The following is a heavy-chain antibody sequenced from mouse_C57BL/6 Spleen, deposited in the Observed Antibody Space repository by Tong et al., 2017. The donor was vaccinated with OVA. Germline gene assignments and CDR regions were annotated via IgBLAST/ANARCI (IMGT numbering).Heavy chain of an antibody. CDR2: ISSGGSYT. D-gene: IGHD1-1*01. V-gene: IGHV5-17*03. Sequence: EVQLQESGGGLVKPGGSLKLSCAASGFTFSDYGMHWVRQAPEKGLEWVAYISSGGSYTYYPDNVKGRFTISRDNAKNNLYLQMSHLKSEDTAMYYCARVITSAYWGQGTLVTVSA. CDR3: ARVITSAY. J-gene: IGHJ3*01. CDR1: GFTFSDYG.